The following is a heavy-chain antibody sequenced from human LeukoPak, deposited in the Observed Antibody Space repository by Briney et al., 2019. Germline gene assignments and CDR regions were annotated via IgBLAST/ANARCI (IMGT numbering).Heavy chain of an antibody. CDR1: GYTFTDYY. J-gene: IGHJ4*02. CDR2: INPNSGDT. V-gene: IGHV1-2*02. D-gene: IGHD2-8*02. CDR3: ARVTFLVGNTHFEY. Sequence: GASVKVSCKPSGYTFTDYYIHWVRQAPGQGLEWMGWINPNSGDTNYSQNFQGRVTMTRDTSINTAYMELSSLRSDDTAVYYCARVTFLVGNTHFEYWGQGTLVTVSS.